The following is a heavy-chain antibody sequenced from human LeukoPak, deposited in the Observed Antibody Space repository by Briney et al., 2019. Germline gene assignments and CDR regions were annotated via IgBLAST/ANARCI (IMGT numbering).Heavy chain of an antibody. CDR3: ARAYSGYDFFDY. J-gene: IGHJ4*02. CDR2: IIPIFGTA. Sequence: ASVKVPCKASGGTFSRYAISWVRQAPGQGLEWMGGIIPIFGTANYAQKFQGRVTITADESTSTAYMEVSSLRSEDTAVYYCARAYSGYDFFDYWGQGILVPVSS. CDR1: GGTFSRYA. V-gene: IGHV1-69*01. D-gene: IGHD5-12*01.